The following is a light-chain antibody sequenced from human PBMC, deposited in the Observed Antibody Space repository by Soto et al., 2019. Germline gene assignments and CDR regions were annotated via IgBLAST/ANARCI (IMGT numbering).Light chain of an antibody. V-gene: IGKV3-11*01. J-gene: IGKJ4*01. CDR1: QNIDTY. CDR2: DAS. Sequence: EIVLTQSPATLSLSPGESATLSCRASQNIDTYLAWYQQKVGQPPRLLIYDASSRATGIPARFSGSGSGTDFTLTISSLEPEDFAVYYCQQRRDWVTFGGGTKVEIK. CDR3: QQRRDWVT.